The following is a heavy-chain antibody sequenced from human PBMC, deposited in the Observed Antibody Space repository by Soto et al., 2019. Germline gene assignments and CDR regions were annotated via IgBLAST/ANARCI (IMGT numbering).Heavy chain of an antibody. CDR3: ARSPVNKNDYGGNYFDY. J-gene: IGHJ4*02. Sequence: SETLSLTCAVYGGSFSGYYWSWIRQPPGKGLEWIGEINHSGSTNYNPSLKSRVTISVDTSKNQFSLKLSSVTAADTAVYYCARSPVNKNDYGGNYFDYWGQGTLVTVSS. V-gene: IGHV4-34*01. CDR2: INHSGST. CDR1: GGSFSGYY. D-gene: IGHD4-17*01.